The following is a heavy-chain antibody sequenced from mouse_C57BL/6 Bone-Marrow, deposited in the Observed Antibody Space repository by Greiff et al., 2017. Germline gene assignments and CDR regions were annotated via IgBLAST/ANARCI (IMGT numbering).Heavy chain of an antibody. Sequence: QVQLKQPGAELVKPGASVKLSCKASGYTFTSYWMHWVKQRPGRGLEWIGRIDPNSGGTKYNAKFTSKATLTVDKHSSTAYMQLSSLIAEDSAVYYCGTTVVAGSAMDYWGQGTSVTVSS. J-gene: IGHJ4*01. D-gene: IGHD1-1*01. CDR1: GYTFTSYW. V-gene: IGHV1-72*01. CDR3: GTTVVAGSAMDY. CDR2: IDPNSGGT.